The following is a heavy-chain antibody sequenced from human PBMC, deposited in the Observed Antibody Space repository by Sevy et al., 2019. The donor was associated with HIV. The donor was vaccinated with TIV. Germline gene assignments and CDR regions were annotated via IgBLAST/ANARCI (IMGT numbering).Heavy chain of an antibody. Sequence: GGSLRLSCTASGFNFNAFGMHWVRQAPGKGLEWLALIWHDGSKESYADSVKGRFTISRDNSKNVLFLQMDGLRVEDTAVYYCASLSTGRHHWGQGTLVTVSS. CDR1: GFNFNAFG. J-gene: IGHJ1*01. CDR3: ASLSTGRHH. D-gene: IGHD2-8*02. CDR2: IWHDGSKE. V-gene: IGHV3-33*01.